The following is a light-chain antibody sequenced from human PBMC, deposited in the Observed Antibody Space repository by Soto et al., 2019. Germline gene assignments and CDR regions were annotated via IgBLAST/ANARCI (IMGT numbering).Light chain of an antibody. J-gene: IGKJ2*01. CDR2: DAS. CDR1: QSVSSY. V-gene: IGKV3-11*01. CDR3: QQRSNWYT. Sequence: EIVLTQSPATLSLSPGERATLSCRASQSVSSYLAWYQQKPGQAPRLLIYDASNRATGIPARFSGSGSGTDFNLTISSLEPEDFSAYYCQQRSNWYTFGQGTKLEIK.